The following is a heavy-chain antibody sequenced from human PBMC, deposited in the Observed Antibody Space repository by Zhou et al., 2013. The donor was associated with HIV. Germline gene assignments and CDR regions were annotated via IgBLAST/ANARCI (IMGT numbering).Heavy chain of an antibody. J-gene: IGHJ2*01. CDR1: GYSFTSYW. Sequence: EVQLVQSGAEVKKPGESLKISCKGSGYSFTSYWIGWVRQMPGKGLEWMGIIYPGDSDTRYSPSFQGQVTISADKSISTAYLQWSSLKASDTAMYFXARHYYDSSDYYWYFDLWGLAPWSLSPQ. CDR2: IYPGDSDT. CDR3: ARHYYDSSDYYWYFDL. D-gene: IGHD3-22*01. V-gene: IGHV5-51*01.